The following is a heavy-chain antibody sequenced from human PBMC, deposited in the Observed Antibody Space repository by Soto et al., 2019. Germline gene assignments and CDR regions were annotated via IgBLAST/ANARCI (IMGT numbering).Heavy chain of an antibody. D-gene: IGHD4-17*01. CDR1: GFTFSGHS. CDR2: INNDGTYT. V-gene: IGHV3-64*01. CDR3: ARARLTTSTGPDY. Sequence: GGSLRLSCAASGFTFSGHSMHWVRQAPGRGLEYVSGINNDGTYTYYTSSVKGRFTISRDNSKATLFLQMGSLRAEDMAVYYCARARLTTSTGPDYWGQGTPVTVSS. J-gene: IGHJ4*02.